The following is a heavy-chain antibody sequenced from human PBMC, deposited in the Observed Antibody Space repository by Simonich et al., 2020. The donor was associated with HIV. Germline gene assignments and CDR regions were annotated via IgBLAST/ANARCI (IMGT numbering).Heavy chain of an antibody. V-gene: IGHV3-9*03. CDR3: AKDRYSSSSGSFDY. J-gene: IGHJ4*02. Sequence: EVQLVESGGGLVQPGRALRLSCVASGFTFDDYAMHWVRQAPGKGLEWVSGVSWNSGRIGYADSVKGRFTISRDNAKNSLYLQMNSLRAEDMALYYCAKDRYSSSSGSFDYWGQGTLVTVSS. D-gene: IGHD6-6*01. CDR1: GFTFDDYA. CDR2: VSWNSGRI.